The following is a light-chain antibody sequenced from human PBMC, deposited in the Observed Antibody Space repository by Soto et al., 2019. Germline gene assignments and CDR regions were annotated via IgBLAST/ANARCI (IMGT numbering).Light chain of an antibody. CDR1: TSNIGDNY. V-gene: IGLV1-51*01. CDR3: AAWDSSLGVVV. Sequence: QSVLTQPPSVSAATRQKVTISCSGGTSNIGDNYVCWYQQVPGTAPKLLIYDNNERPPAIPGRFSGSKSGTSATLGITGLQPGDEADYYCAAWDSSLGVVVFGGGTQLTV. J-gene: IGLJ2*01. CDR2: DNN.